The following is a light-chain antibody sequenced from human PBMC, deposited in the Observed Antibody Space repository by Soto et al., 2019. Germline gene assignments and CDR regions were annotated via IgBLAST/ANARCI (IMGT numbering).Light chain of an antibody. J-gene: IGKJ3*01. Sequence: DIQMTQSPSPLSASVAARVTITCRASPSASSRLAWYQQKPGKVPDLLIYRASNLESGVPSTFSGRGSGTEFTLTISSLQANDFATYDCQQYDSYPLTFGTGTKVDIK. V-gene: IGKV1-5*03. CDR1: PSASSR. CDR3: QQYDSYPLT. CDR2: RAS.